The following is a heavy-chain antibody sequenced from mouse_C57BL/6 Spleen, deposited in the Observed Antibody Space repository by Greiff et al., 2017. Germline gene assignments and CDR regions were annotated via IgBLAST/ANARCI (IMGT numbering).Heavy chain of an antibody. CDR2: ISYDGSN. J-gene: IGHJ4*01. V-gene: IGHV3-6*01. Sequence: VQLQQSGPGLVKPSQSLSLTCSVTGYSITSGYYWNWIRQFPGNKLEWMGYISYDGSNNYNPSLKNRIAITRGTSKNQVFLKLNSVTTEDTATYFCARGGIYGGSSGAMDYRGQGTSVTVSS. CDR3: ARGGIYGGSSGAMDY. D-gene: IGHD1-1*02. CDR1: GYSITSGYY.